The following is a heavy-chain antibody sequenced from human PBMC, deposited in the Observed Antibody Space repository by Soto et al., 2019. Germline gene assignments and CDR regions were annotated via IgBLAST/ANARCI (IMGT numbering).Heavy chain of an antibody. D-gene: IGHD3-10*01. J-gene: IGHJ4*02. CDR1: GFTFTSYG. CDR2: IWYDGIKK. V-gene: IGHV3-33*08. CDR3: ARPDLSGSYYRPFFDQ. Sequence: QVQLVESGGGVVQPGRSLRLSCAVSGFTFTSYGMHWVRQAPGKGLEWVALIWYDGIKKFSADSVKGRFTISRDNSQNILYLQLNCLRAEDTAVYYCARPDLSGSYYRPFFDQWGQGTLVTVSS.